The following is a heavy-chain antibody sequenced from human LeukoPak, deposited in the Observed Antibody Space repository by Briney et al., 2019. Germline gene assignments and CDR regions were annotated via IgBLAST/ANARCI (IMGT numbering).Heavy chain of an antibody. CDR1: GFTFSGSA. CDR3: TSPYCGGDCSYYYYGMDV. D-gene: IGHD2-21*02. J-gene: IGHJ6*02. CDR2: IRSKANSYAT. V-gene: IGHV3-73*01. Sequence: GGSLRLSCAASGFTFSGSAMHWVRQAPGKGLEWVGRIRSKANSYATAYAASVKGRFTISRDDSKNTAYLQMNSLKTEDTAVYYCTSPYCGGDCSYYYYGMDVWGQGTTVTVSS.